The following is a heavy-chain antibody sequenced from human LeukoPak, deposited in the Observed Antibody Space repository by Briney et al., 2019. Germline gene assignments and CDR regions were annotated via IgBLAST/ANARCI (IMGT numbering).Heavy chain of an antibody. J-gene: IGHJ4*02. CDR2: INPNSGGT. CDR3: ARASFSSSWDPFNY. CDR1: EYTFTGYY. Sequence: AASVKVSCKASEYTFTGYYMHWVRQAPGQGLEWMGWINPNSGGTDYAQKFQGRVTMTRDTSISTAYMELSRLRSDDTAVYYCARASFSSSWDPFNYWGQGTLVTVSS. V-gene: IGHV1-2*02. D-gene: IGHD6-13*01.